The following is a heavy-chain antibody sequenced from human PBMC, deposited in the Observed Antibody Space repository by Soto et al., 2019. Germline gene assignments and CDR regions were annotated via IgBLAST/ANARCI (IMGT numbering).Heavy chain of an antibody. J-gene: IGHJ6*02. Sequence: GASVKVSCKASGGTFSSYAISWVRQAPGQGLEWMGGIIPIFGTANYAQKFQGRVTITADESTSTAYMELSSLRSEDTAVYYCARDAGRAVAGKLSSLWGKAYYYYGMDVWGQGTTVTVSS. CDR3: ARDAGRAVAGKLSSLWGKAYYYYGMDV. CDR1: GGTFSSYA. D-gene: IGHD6-19*01. CDR2: IIPIFGTA. V-gene: IGHV1-69*13.